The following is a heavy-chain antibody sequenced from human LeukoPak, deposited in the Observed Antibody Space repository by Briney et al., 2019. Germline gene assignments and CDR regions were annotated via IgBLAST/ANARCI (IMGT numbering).Heavy chain of an antibody. D-gene: IGHD3-22*01. CDR3: ARRGDSRGYYDSFDI. CDR1: GFTFSSYN. J-gene: IGHJ3*02. Sequence: GGSLRLSCIASGFTFSSYNMHWVRQPTGKGLEWVSAVGTAGDTYYPGSVKGRFTISRENAKNSLYLQMNSLRAGDTAVYYYARRGDSRGYYDSFDIWGQGTMVTVSS. CDR2: VGTAGDT. V-gene: IGHV3-13*01.